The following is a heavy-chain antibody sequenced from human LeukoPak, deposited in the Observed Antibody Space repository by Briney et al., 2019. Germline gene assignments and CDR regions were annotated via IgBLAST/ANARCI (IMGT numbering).Heavy chain of an antibody. D-gene: IGHD4-17*01. Sequence: PGKSLRLSCAASGFIFSSYGMHWVRQAPGKGLEWVAVTWYDGSNKYYADAVKGRFTISRDNSKNTLYLQMNSLRAEDTAVYFCARDHGDYSGKDYWGQRSLVTVSS. CDR3: ARDHGDYSGKDY. CDR2: TWYDGSNK. V-gene: IGHV3-33*01. J-gene: IGHJ4*02. CDR1: GFIFSSYG.